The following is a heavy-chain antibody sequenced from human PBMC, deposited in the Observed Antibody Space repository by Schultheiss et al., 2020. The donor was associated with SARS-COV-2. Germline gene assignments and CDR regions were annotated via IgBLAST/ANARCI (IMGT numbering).Heavy chain of an antibody. V-gene: IGHV4-59*01. CDR3: ARGGYDFWSGYYPGNYYYYGMDV. J-gene: IGHJ6*02. D-gene: IGHD3-3*01. CDR2: IYYSGST. Sequence: SETLSLTCAVSGGSISSYYWSWIRQPPGKGLEWIGYIYYSGSTNYNPSLKSRVTISVDTSKNQFSLKLSSVTAADTAVYYCARGGYDFWSGYYPGNYYYYGMDVWGQGTTVTVSS. CDR1: GGSISSYY.